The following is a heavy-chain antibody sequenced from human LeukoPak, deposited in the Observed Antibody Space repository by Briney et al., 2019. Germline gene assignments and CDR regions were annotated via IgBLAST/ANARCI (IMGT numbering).Heavy chain of an antibody. CDR1: GGSISSSSYY. V-gene: IGHV4-39*01. CDR2: IYYSGST. Sequence: SETLSLTCTVSGGSISSSSYYWGWIRQPPGKGLKWIGSIYYSGSTYYNPSLKSRVTISVDTSKNQFSLKLSSVTAADTAVYYCARLPDTAMVEDWGQGTLVTVSS. J-gene: IGHJ4*02. CDR3: ARLPDTAMVED. D-gene: IGHD5-18*01.